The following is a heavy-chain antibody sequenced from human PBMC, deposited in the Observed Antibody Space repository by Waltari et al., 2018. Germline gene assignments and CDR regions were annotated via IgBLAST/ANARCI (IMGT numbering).Heavy chain of an antibody. CDR1: GGTFSSYA. J-gene: IGHJ4*02. CDR3: ASAGVPRYFDY. D-gene: IGHD6-13*01. Sequence: QVQLVQSGAEVKKPGSSVKVSCKASGGTFSSYAISWVRQAPGQGLEWMGGIIPSFGTANYAQKFQGRSTITADESTSTAYMELSSLRSEDTAVYYCASAGVPRYFDYWGQGTLVTVSS. CDR2: IIPSFGTA. V-gene: IGHV1-69*13.